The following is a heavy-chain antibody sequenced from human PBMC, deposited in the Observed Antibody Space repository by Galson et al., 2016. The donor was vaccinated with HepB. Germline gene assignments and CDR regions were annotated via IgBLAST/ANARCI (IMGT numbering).Heavy chain of an antibody. D-gene: IGHD3-10*01. J-gene: IGHJ4*02. V-gene: IGHV4-59*01. CDR1: GGSISGYY. CDR2: IYNIDNT. Sequence: ETLSLTCTVSGGSISGYYWSWVRQSPGKGLEWIGYIYNIDNTNYNPSLKSRVTISGDTSKNQFSLKLSSVTAADTAVYYCASGRTYGPLNFDYWGQGTLITVSS. CDR3: ASGRTYGPLNFDY.